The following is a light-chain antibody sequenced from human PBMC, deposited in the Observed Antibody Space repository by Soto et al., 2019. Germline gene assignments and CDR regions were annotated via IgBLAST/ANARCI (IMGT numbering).Light chain of an antibody. Sequence: DIVMTQSPGSLAVSLGERATINCKSTQSVLYSTDNNNYLAWYQQKPGQPPKLLLYWASIRESGVPARFIGSGSGTDFTLTISNLQAEDVAVYYCQQYYTTPITFGQGTRLEIK. CDR2: WAS. J-gene: IGKJ5*01. CDR3: QQYYTTPIT. V-gene: IGKV4-1*01. CDR1: QSVLYSTDNNNY.